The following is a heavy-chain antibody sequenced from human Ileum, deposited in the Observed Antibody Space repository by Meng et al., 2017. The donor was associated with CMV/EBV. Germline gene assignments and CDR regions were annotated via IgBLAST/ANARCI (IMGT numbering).Heavy chain of an antibody. CDR2: IRYDGSNK. V-gene: IGHV3-30*02. Sequence: QVRRVELAGALVRPGGYLRRSCEAYGFHFRSYGMHAVRQGPGKGLEWVASIRYDGSNKSYADSVKGRFTLSRDNSTNTLYLQMNSLRAEDTAVYYCTSSGWYTPFDYWGQGTLVTVSS. CDR1: GFHFRSYG. CDR3: TSSGWYTPFDY. D-gene: IGHD6-19*01. J-gene: IGHJ4*02.